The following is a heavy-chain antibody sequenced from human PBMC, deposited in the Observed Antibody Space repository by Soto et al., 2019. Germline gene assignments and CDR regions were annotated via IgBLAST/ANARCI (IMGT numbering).Heavy chain of an antibody. Sequence: GESLKISCKGSGYSLTSYWISWVRQMPGKGLEWMGRIDPSDSYTNYSPSFQGHVTISADKSISTAYLQWSSLKASDTAMYYCARRSLGDSSGYYYFLPGMDVWGQGTTVTVSS. V-gene: IGHV5-10-1*01. D-gene: IGHD3-22*01. CDR1: GYSLTSYW. CDR3: ARRSLGDSSGYYYFLPGMDV. CDR2: IDPSDSYT. J-gene: IGHJ6*02.